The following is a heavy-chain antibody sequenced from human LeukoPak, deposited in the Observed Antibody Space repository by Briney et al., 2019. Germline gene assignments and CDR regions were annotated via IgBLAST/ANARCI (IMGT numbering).Heavy chain of an antibody. Sequence: GGSLRLSCAASGFTFSSYGMHWVRQAPGKGLEWVAFIRYDGSNKYYADSVKGRFTISRDNSKNTLYLQMNSLRAEDTAVYYCAKEQWLVGAPLDYWGQGTLVTVSS. V-gene: IGHV3-30*02. J-gene: IGHJ4*02. CDR3: AKEQWLVGAPLDY. CDR1: GFTFSSYG. D-gene: IGHD6-19*01. CDR2: IRYDGSNK.